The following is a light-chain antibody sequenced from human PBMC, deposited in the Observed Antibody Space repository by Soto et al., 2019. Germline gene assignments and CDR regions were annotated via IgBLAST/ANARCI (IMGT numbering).Light chain of an antibody. CDR3: LQYNDWPVYT. V-gene: IGKV3-15*01. Sequence: EVVMTQSPVNLSVSPGERATLSCRASQSVSTHLAWYQQKPGQAPKLLIYAASTRVTGISARFSGSGSGTEFGLTISSLQSEDFGIYYCLQYNDWPVYTFGQGTNVEVK. CDR1: QSVSTH. J-gene: IGKJ2*01. CDR2: AAS.